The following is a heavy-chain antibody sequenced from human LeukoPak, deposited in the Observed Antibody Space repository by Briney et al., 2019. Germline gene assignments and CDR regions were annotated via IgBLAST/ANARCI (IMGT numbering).Heavy chain of an antibody. J-gene: IGHJ4*02. D-gene: IGHD3-22*01. CDR3: AGDRYYYDSSGYYDY. CDR2: IWYDGSNK. Sequence: PGGSLRLSCAASGFTFSSYGMHWVRQAPGKGLEWMAVIWYDGSNKYYADSVKGRFTISRDNSKNTLYLQMNSLRAEDTAVYYCAGDRYYYDSSGYYDYWGQGTLVTVSS. V-gene: IGHV3-33*01. CDR1: GFTFSSYG.